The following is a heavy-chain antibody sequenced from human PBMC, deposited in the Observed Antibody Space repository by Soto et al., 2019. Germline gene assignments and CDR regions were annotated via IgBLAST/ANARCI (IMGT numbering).Heavy chain of an antibody. Sequence: PSETLSLTCTVSGGSISSSSYYWGWIRQPPGKGLEWIGSIYYSGSTYYNPSLKSRVTISVDTSKNQFSLKLSFVTAADTAVYYCARRGAVAGIVSDRGYYGMDVWGQGTTVTVSS. CDR3: ARRGAVAGIVSDRGYYGMDV. D-gene: IGHD6-19*01. V-gene: IGHV4-39*01. CDR2: IYYSGST. CDR1: GGSISSSSYY. J-gene: IGHJ6*02.